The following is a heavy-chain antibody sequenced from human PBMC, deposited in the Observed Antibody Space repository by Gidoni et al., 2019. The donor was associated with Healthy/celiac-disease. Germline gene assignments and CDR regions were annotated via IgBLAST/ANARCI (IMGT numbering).Heavy chain of an antibody. J-gene: IGHJ4*02. V-gene: IGHV3-30*18. CDR1: GFTFSSYG. CDR3: AKDLTWGSYRYTPR. D-gene: IGHD3-16*02. Sequence: QVQLVESGGGVVQPGRSLRLSCAASGFTFSSYGMHWVRQAPGKGLEWVAVISYDGSNKYYADSVKGRFTISRDNSKNTLYLQMNSLRAEDTAVYYCAKDLTWGSYRYTPRRGQGTLVTVSS. CDR2: ISYDGSNK.